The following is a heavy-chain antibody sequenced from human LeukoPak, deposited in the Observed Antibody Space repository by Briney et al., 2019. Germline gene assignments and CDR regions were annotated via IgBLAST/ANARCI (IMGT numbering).Heavy chain of an antibody. Sequence: GGTETLFRAPSGFTFRGSVMHWGPQASGKGLEWVGLIRSTANSYATVYAPSLKGGFTIPRDDSKNTATLQMNSLKPEDPAVFYCSTLVGGTTSGLHYWGQGTLVTVSS. J-gene: IGHJ4*02. CDR3: STLVGGTTSGLHY. D-gene: IGHD1-26*01. CDR1: GFTFRGSV. V-gene: IGHV3-73*01. CDR2: IRSTANSYAT.